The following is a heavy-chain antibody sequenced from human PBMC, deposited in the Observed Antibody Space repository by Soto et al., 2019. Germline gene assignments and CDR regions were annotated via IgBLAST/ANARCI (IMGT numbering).Heavy chain of an antibody. J-gene: IGHJ6*02. V-gene: IGHV4-34*01. CDR1: GGSFSGYY. CDR2: INHSGST. CDR3: ARGNIVVVVAATSGGMDV. D-gene: IGHD2-15*01. Sequence: QVQLQQWGAGLLKPSETLSLTCAVYGGSFSGYYWSWIRQPPGKGLEWIGEINHSGSTNYNPSLKSRVTISVDTSKNQLSLTLSSVTAADTAVYYCARGNIVVVVAATSGGMDVWGQGTTVTVSS.